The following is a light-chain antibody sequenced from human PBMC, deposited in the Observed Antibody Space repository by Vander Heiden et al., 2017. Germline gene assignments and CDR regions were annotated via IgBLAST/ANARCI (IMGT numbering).Light chain of an antibody. CDR1: QSISSY. CDR3: QQSYSTPLFT. CDR2: AAS. Sequence: DIQMTQSPASRSAAIGDRLTITCRASQSISSYLNWYQQKPGKAPKLLIYAASSLQSGVPSRFSGSGSGTDFTLTISSLQPEDFATYYCQQSYSTPLFTFGPGTKVDIK. J-gene: IGKJ3*01. V-gene: IGKV1-39*01.